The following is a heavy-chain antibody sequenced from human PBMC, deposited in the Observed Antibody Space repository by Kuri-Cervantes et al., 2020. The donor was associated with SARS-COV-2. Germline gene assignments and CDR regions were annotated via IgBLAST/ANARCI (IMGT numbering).Heavy chain of an antibody. CDR1: GFTVSSNY. D-gene: IGHD3-9*01. J-gene: IGHJ6*02. V-gene: IGHV3-53*01. Sequence: GESLKISCVASGFTVSSNYMSWVRQAPGRGLEWVSVLYTGGSSHYADSAKGRFTISRDNSKNTLYLQMNSLRVEDTAVYYCTRDPSTGWSRYFYGMDVWGQGTAVTVSS. CDR3: TRDPSTGWSRYFYGMDV. CDR2: LYTGGSS.